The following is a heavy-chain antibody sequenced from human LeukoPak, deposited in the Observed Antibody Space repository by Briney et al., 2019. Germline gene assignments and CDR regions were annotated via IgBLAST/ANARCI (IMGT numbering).Heavy chain of an antibody. Sequence: SETLSLTCTVSGGSISSGDYYWSWIRQPPGKGLEGIGYIYYSGSTYYNPSLKSRVTISVDTSKNQFSLKLSSVTAADTAVYYCARDLGYCSSTSCPRAFDIWGQGTMVTVSS. CDR3: ARDLGYCSSTSCPRAFDI. J-gene: IGHJ3*02. D-gene: IGHD2-2*01. CDR1: GGSISSGDYY. V-gene: IGHV4-30-4*08. CDR2: IYYSGST.